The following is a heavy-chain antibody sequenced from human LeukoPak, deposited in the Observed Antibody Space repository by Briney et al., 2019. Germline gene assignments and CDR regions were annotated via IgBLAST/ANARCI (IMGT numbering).Heavy chain of an antibody. CDR1: GGSISSSSYY. Sequence: SETLSLTCIVSGGSISSSSYYWGWIRQPPRKGLEWIGSIYYSGSTYYNPSLKSRVTISVDTSKNQFSLKLSSVTAADTAVYYCARHSHYYDSSGYDYWGQGTLVTVSS. CDR3: ARHSHYYDSSGYDY. J-gene: IGHJ4*02. D-gene: IGHD3-22*01. V-gene: IGHV4-39*01. CDR2: IYYSGST.